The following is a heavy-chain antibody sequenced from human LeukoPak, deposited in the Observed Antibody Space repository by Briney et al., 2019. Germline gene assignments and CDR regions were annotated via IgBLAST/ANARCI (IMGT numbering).Heavy chain of an antibody. CDR1: GFTFSSYA. CDR3: AKDTNPDTDIDYSGSYLAPNPAFDY. D-gene: IGHD1-26*01. CDR2: ISGSGGST. J-gene: IGHJ4*02. V-gene: IGHV3-23*01. Sequence: GGSLRLSCAASGFTFSSYAMSWVRQAPGKGLEWVSAISGSGGSTYYADSVKGRFTISRDNSKNTLYLQMNSLRAEDTAVYYCAKDTNPDTDIDYSGSYLAPNPAFDYWGQGTLVPVSS.